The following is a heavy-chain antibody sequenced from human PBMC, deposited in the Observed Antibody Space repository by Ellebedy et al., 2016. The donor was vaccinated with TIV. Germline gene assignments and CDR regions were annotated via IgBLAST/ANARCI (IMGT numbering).Heavy chain of an antibody. D-gene: IGHD1-1*01. CDR2: ISSSSSYI. J-gene: IGHJ4*02. CDR3: AKDLEFFDY. Sequence: GESLKISCAASGFTFSSYSMNWVRQAPGKGLEWVSSISSSSSYIYYADSVKGRFTISRDNAKNSLYLQMNSLRAEDTAVYYCAKDLEFFDYWGQGTLVTVSS. CDR1: GFTFSSYS. V-gene: IGHV3-21*04.